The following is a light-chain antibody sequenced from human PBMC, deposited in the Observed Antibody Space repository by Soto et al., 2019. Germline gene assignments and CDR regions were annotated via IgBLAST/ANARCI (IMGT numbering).Light chain of an antibody. CDR1: SSDVGGYNY. CDR3: SSYTSSSTLKV. V-gene: IGLV2-14*01. J-gene: IGLJ1*01. Sequence: QSVLTQPASLSVSPGQSITISCTGTSSDVGGYNYVSWYQQHPGKAPKLMIYDVSNRPSGVSNRFSGSKSGDTASLTISGLQAEDEADYYCSSYTSSSTLKVFGTGTKVTVL. CDR2: DVS.